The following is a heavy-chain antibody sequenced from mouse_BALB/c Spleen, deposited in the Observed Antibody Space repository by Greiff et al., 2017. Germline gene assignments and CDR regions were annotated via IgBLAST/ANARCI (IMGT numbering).Heavy chain of an antibody. CDR2: ISYSGST. CDR3: ARRDWDGDWYFDV. J-gene: IGHJ1*01. CDR1: GYSITSDYA. V-gene: IGHV3-2*02. D-gene: IGHD4-1*01. Sequence: EVQLVESGPGLVKPSQSLSLTCTVTGYSITSDYAWNWIRQFPGNKLEWMGYISYSGSTSYNPSLKSRISITRDTSKNQFFLQLNSVTTEDTATYYCARRDWDGDWYFDVWGAGTTVTVSS.